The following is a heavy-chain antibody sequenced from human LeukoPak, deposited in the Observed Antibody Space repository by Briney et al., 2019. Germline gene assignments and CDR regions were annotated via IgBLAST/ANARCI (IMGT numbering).Heavy chain of an antibody. D-gene: IGHD3-10*01. CDR1: GFTFDTHA. V-gene: IGHV3-23*01. Sequence: PGGSLRLSCEASGFTFDTHAMSWVRQAPEKGLEWVASVTSSGRTPYYADSVGGRFTISRDNSKNTLYLQMNSLRGEDTAVYYCAKDRPNFYETSGAYYKPKGDFWGQGSLVTVSS. CDR2: VTSSGRTP. J-gene: IGHJ4*02. CDR3: AKDRPNFYETSGAYYKPKGDF.